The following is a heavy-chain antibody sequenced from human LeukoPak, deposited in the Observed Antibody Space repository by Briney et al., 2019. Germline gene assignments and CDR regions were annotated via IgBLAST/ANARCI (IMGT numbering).Heavy chain of an antibody. CDR2: ISFDGSNK. CDR1: GFTFSSYA. V-gene: IGHV3-30*04. CDR3: ARGDYGGNSGY. J-gene: IGHJ4*02. Sequence: PGGSLRLSCAASGFTFSSYAMHWVRQAPGKGLYWVAVISFDGSNKYYTDSVKGRFTISRDNSKNTLYLQMNSLRPEDTAVYYCARGDYGGNSGYWGQGTLVTVSS. D-gene: IGHD4-23*01.